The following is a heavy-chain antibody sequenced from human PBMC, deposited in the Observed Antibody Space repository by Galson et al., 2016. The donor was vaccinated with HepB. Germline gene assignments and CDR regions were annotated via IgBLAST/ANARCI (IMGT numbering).Heavy chain of an antibody. CDR1: GFTFSGYA. CDR3: ARDGGGTGGYYYYAMDV. Sequence: SLRLSCAASGFTFSGYAMSWVRHVTGKGLEWVSAIGTAGDTYYPGSVKGRFTISRENAKNSLYLQMNSLRDEDTAVYYCARDGGGTGGYYYYAMDVWGQGNPGHRLL. J-gene: IGHJ6*02. D-gene: IGHD1-14*01. CDR2: IGTAGDT. V-gene: IGHV3-13*01.